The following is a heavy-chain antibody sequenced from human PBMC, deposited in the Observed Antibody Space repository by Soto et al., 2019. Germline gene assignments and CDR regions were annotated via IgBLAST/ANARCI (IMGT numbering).Heavy chain of an antibody. CDR3: ASPFDTYGDSAFDY. Sequence: GGSLRLSCAASGFTFSSYWMSWVRQAPGKGLEWVANIKQDGSEKYYVDSVKGRFTISRDNAKNSLYLQMNSLRAEDTAVYYCASPFDTYGDSAFDYWGQGTLVTVSS. CDR1: GFTFSSYW. V-gene: IGHV3-7*01. CDR2: IKQDGSEK. D-gene: IGHD4-17*01. J-gene: IGHJ4*02.